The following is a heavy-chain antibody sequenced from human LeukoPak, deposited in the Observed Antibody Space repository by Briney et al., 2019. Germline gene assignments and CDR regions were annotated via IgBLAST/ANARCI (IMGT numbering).Heavy chain of an antibody. CDR1: GGSLSGYY. CDR3: ARSRYCSSTSCPYYYYYYSMDV. V-gene: IGHV4-34*01. Sequence: SETLSLTCTVSGGSLSGYYWSWIRQPPGKGLEWIGEINHSGSTNYNPSLKSRVTISVDTSKNQFSLKLSSVTAADTAVYYCARSRYCSSTSCPYYYYYYSMDVWGQGATVIVS. J-gene: IGHJ6*02. CDR2: INHSGST. D-gene: IGHD2-2*01.